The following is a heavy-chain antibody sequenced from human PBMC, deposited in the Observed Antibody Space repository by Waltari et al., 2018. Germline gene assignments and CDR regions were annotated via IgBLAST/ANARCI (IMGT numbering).Heavy chain of an antibody. Sequence: QVQLVESGGGVVQPGRSLRLSCAASGFTFSSYAMHWVRQAPGKGLEWVAVISDDGSNKYYADSVKGRFTISRDNSKNTLYLQMNSLRAEDTAVYYCARDIGAYYGYNYFDYWGQGTLVTVSS. CDR2: ISDDGSNK. V-gene: IGHV3-30-3*01. CDR3: ARDIGAYYGYNYFDY. J-gene: IGHJ4*02. D-gene: IGHD3-22*01. CDR1: GFTFSSYA.